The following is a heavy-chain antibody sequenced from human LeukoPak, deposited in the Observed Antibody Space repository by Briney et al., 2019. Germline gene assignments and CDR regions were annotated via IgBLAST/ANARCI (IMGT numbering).Heavy chain of an antibody. CDR1: GFTFSGSP. V-gene: IGHV3-73*01. Sequence: GGSLRLSCAASGFTFSGSPILWVRQASGKGLEWVGRIRSKADNYATAYAASVQGRCTISRDDSKSTAYLQLNSLKTEDTAVYYCTQSNYWGQGALVAVSS. CDR3: TQSNY. J-gene: IGHJ4*02. CDR2: IRSKADNYAT.